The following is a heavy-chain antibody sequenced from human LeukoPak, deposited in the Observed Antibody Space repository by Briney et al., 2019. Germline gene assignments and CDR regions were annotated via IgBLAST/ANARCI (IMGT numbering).Heavy chain of an antibody. J-gene: IGHJ4*02. CDR2: FYPGDSDP. V-gene: IGHV5-51*01. D-gene: IGHD6-13*01. Sequence: GESLKISCKGSGYTFSSHWIGWVRQMPGKGLEWMGIFYPGDSDPKYSPSFQGQVTISADKSISTAYLQWSSLKASDTAMYYCASGLIAAAGTSFDYWGQGTLVTVSS. CDR1: GYTFSSHW. CDR3: ASGLIAAAGTSFDY.